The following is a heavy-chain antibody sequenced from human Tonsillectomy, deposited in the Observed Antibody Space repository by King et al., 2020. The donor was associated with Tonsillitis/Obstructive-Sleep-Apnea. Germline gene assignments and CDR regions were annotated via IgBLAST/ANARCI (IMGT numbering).Heavy chain of an antibody. Sequence: HVQLVESGGGVVQPGSSLRIEWAAYGFSFSHSGMHWVRQAPGKGLEWVAEIWFDGTNKYYADSVKGRFTISRDNSNNTLYLQINSLRAEDTAVYYCARDRNYDSGWFGLWYFDLWGRGTLVTVSS. V-gene: IGHV3-33*01. CDR3: ARDRNYDSGWFGLWYFDL. J-gene: IGHJ2*01. CDR1: GFSFSHSG. CDR2: IWFDGTNK. D-gene: IGHD6-19*01.